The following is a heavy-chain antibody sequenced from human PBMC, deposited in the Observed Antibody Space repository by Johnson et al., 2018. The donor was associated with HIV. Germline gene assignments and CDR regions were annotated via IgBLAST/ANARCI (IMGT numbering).Heavy chain of an antibody. V-gene: IGHV3-43*02. CDR3: AKGGLGILDAFDF. Sequence: LVESGGGVVRPGGSLRLSCAASGFTFDDNGMSWVRQAPGKGLEWVSLISWDGGSTYYADSVKRRFTISRDNSKNSLYLQMSSLRTEDTALYYCAKGGLGILDAFDFWGQGTMVTVSS. CDR2: ISWDGGST. CDR1: GFTFDDNG. J-gene: IGHJ3*01. D-gene: IGHD7-27*01.